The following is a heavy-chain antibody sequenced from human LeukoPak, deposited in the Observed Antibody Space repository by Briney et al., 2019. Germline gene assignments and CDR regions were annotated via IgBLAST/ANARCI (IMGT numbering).Heavy chain of an antibody. CDR3: ARPRSGYCSGGSCPYGY. J-gene: IGHJ1*01. D-gene: IGHD2-15*01. V-gene: IGHV3-48*01. CDR2: IGTSSTTI. Sequence: GGSLRLSCAASGFTFSSYTMNWVRQPPGKGLEWVSNIGTSSTTIYYADSVKGRFTISRDNAKNTLYLQMNSLRAEDTAVYYCARPRSGYCSGGSCPYGYWGQGTLVTVSS. CDR1: GFTFSSYT.